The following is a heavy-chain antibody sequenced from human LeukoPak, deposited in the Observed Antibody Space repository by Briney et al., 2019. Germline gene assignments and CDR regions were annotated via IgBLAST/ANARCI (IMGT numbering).Heavy chain of an antibody. D-gene: IGHD2-15*01. Sequence: SETLSLACTVSGGSISSSSYYWGWIRQPPGKGLEWIGSIYYSGSTYYNPSLKSRVTISVDTSKNQFSLKLSSVTAADTAVYYCARRSRLHRTPLDYWGQGILVTVSS. CDR2: IYYSGST. J-gene: IGHJ4*02. V-gene: IGHV4-39*01. CDR1: GGSISSSSYY. CDR3: ARRSRLHRTPLDY.